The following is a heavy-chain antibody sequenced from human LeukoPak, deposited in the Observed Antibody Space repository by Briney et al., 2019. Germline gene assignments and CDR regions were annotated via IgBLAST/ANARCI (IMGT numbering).Heavy chain of an antibody. CDR2: IIPILGIA. CDR1: GGTFSSYA. V-gene: IGHV1-69*04. D-gene: IGHD2-15*01. Sequence: GASVKVSCKASGGTFSSYAISWVRQPPGQGLEWMGRIIPILGIANYAQKFQGRVTITADKSTSTAYMELSSLRSEDTAVYYCARATRVHCSGGSCYSNYYYGMDVWGQGTTVTVSS. CDR3: ARATRVHCSGGSCYSNYYYGMDV. J-gene: IGHJ6*02.